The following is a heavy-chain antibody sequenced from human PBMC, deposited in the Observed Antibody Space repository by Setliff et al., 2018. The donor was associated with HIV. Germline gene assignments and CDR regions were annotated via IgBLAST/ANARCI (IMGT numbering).Heavy chain of an antibody. V-gene: IGHV3-48*01. CDR3: ARAFDSPGGAYYDAFDI. Sequence: GSLRLSCAASGFTFSSYSMNWVRQTPGKGLEWVSYISSSDTTIYYADSVKGRFTISRDNAKNSLYLQMSSLRAEDTAVYYCARAFDSPGGAYYDAFDIWGQGTMVTVSS. D-gene: IGHD3-22*01. CDR2: ISSSDTTI. J-gene: IGHJ3*02. CDR1: GFTFSSYS.